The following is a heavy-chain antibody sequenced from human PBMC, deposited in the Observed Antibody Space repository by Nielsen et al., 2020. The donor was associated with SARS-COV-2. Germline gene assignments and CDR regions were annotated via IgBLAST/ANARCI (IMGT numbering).Heavy chain of an antibody. CDR1: GFTFSSYG. Sequence: GESLKISCAASGFTFSSYGMHWVRQAPGKGLEWVAVIWYDGSNKYYADSVKGRFTISRDNSKNTLYLQMNSLRAEDTAVYCCARDYYGSGSYYANLLYYYYGMDVWGQGTTVTVSS. CDR2: IWYDGSNK. J-gene: IGHJ6*02. D-gene: IGHD3-10*01. V-gene: IGHV3-33*01. CDR3: ARDYYGSGSYYANLLYYYYGMDV.